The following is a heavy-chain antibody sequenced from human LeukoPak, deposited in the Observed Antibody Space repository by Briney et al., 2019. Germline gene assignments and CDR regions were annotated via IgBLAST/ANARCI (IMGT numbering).Heavy chain of an antibody. V-gene: IGHV1-8*03. CDR1: GYTFTSYD. D-gene: IGHD5-24*01. CDR3: AREKSPERKTWLQLGAFDV. J-gene: IGHJ3*01. CDR2: MNPNSGNT. Sequence: GASVKVSCKASGYTFTSYDINWVRQATGQGLEWMGWMNPNSGNTGYAQKFQGRVTITRNTSISTAYMELSSLRSEDTAVYYCAREKSPERKTWLQLGAFDVWGQGTVVTVSS.